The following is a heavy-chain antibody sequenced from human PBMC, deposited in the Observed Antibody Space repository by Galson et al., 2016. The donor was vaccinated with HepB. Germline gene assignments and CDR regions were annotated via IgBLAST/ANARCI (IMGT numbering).Heavy chain of an antibody. CDR3: ARTTLDYLDH. V-gene: IGHV3-53*01. D-gene: IGHD1-1*01. Sequence: SLRLSCAASGFTVSNNYMNWVRQAPGKGLEWVSVIFGGGGTFYSDSVKGRFSISRDNSKNVLFLQMNSLRAEDTAVYYCARTTLDYLDHWGQGALVTVSS. CDR2: IFGGGGT. CDR1: GFTVSNNY. J-gene: IGHJ4*02.